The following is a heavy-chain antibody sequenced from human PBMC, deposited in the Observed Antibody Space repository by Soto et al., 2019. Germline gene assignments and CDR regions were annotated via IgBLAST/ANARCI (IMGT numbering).Heavy chain of an antibody. D-gene: IGHD2-2*01. V-gene: IGHV3-7*01. CDR2: IKQDGSEK. J-gene: IGHJ3*02. CDR3: ARDLLEGYCSRTSCDAFDI. CDR1: GFTFSSYW. Sequence: GGSLRLSCAASGFTFSSYWMSWVRQAPGKGLEWVANIKQDGSEKYYVDSVKGRFTISRDNAKNSLYLQMNSLRAGDTAVYYCARDLLEGYCSRTSCDAFDIWGQGTMVTVSS.